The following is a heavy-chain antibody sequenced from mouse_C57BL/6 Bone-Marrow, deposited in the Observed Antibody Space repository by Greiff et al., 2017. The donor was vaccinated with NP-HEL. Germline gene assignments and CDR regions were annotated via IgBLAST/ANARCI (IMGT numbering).Heavy chain of an antibody. V-gene: IGHV7-3*01. CDR1: GFTFTDYY. CDR3: ARCHYYCGSNWYFDV. J-gene: IGHJ1*03. Sequence: DVKLVESGGGLVQPGGSLSLSCAASGFTFTDYYMSWVRQPPGKALEWLGFIRNKANGYTTEYSASVKGRFSISRDNSQSILYLHMNALSAEDSATYYCARCHYYCGSNWYFDVWGTGTTVTVSS. D-gene: IGHD1-1*01. CDR2: IRNKANGYTT.